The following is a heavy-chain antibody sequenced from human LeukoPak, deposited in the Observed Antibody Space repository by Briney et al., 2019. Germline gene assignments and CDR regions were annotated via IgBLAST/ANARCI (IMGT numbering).Heavy chain of an antibody. CDR3: ARGDSSGYYRWFDP. D-gene: IGHD3-22*01. Sequence: PSQTLSLTCTVSGGSINSGNYYWTWIRQPPGKGLEWLGYVYNTGSTYYNPSLKSRVTISINTSKIQFSLKLSSVTAADTAIYYCARGDSSGYYRWFDPWGQGTLVTVSS. J-gene: IGHJ5*02. V-gene: IGHV4-30-4*01. CDR2: VYNTGST. CDR1: GGSINSGNYY.